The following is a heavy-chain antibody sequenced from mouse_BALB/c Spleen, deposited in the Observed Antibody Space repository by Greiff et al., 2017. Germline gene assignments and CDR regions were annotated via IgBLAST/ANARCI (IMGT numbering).Heavy chain of an antibody. CDR3: TRERDYYYGSSLYYYAMDY. V-gene: IGHV1S22*01. CDR1: GYTFTSYW. J-gene: IGHJ4*01. Sequence: LQQPGSELVRPGASVKLSCKASGYTFTSYWMHWVKQRPGQGLEWIGNIYPGSGSTNYDEKFKSKATLTVDTSSSTAYMQLSSLTSEDSAVYYCTRERDYYYGSSLYYYAMDYWGQGTSVTVSS. D-gene: IGHD1-1*01. CDR2: IYPGSGST.